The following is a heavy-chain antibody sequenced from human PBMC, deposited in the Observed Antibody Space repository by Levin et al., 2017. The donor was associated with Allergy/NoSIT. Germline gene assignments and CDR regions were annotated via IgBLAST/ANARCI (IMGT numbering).Heavy chain of an antibody. D-gene: IGHD3-10*01. CDR2: IYYSGTT. CDR3: ARAHTLNNFQGRLDP. V-gene: IGHV4-59*01. CDR1: GDSISNYF. Sequence: SETLSLTCTVSGDSISNYFWSWIRQPPGKGLEWIGYIYYSGTTNYNPSLKSRVSISADTSKNQFSLNLSSVTAADTAVYYCARAHTLNNFQGRLDPWCQGILVTVSS. J-gene: IGHJ5*02.